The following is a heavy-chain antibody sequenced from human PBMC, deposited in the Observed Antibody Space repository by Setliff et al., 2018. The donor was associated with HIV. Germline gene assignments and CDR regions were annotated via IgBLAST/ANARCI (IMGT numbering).Heavy chain of an antibody. Sequence: SETQSLTCTVSGGSISSHYWSWIRQPPGKGLEWIGSIYYSGSTNYNPSLKSRVTISVDTSKNQFSLKLSSVTAADTAVYYCAREPAPNIVGATPYAFDIWGQGTMVTVSS. CDR1: GGSISSHY. D-gene: IGHD1-26*01. V-gene: IGHV4-59*11. CDR3: AREPAPNIVGATPYAFDI. J-gene: IGHJ3*02. CDR2: IYYSGST.